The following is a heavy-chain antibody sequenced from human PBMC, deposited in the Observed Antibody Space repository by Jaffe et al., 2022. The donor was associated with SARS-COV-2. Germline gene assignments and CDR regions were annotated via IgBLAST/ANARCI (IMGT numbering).Heavy chain of an antibody. Sequence: QVQLQESGPGLVKPSETLSLTCTVSGGSISRYFWNWIRQPPGKGLEWIGYIYYSENTNYNPSLKSRVTISVDTSKNQLSLKLSSVTAADTAVYYCARVDNNGGSHYYYGMDVWGQGTTVTVSS. J-gene: IGHJ6*02. CDR2: IYYSENT. CDR3: ARVDNNGGSHYYYGMDV. V-gene: IGHV4-59*01. CDR1: GGSISRYF. D-gene: IGHD4-17*01.